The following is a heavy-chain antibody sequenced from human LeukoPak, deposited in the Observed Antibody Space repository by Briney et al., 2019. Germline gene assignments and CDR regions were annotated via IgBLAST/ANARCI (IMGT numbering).Heavy chain of an antibody. CDR1: GYTFTGYY. CDR2: INPNSGGT. V-gene: IGHV1-2*02. Sequence: WASVKVSCKASGYTFTGYYMHWVRQAPGQGLEWMGWINPNSGGTNYAQKFQGRVTMTRDTSISTAYMELSRLRSDDTAVYYCATLAVAGTPFDYWGQGTLVTVSS. CDR3: ATLAVAGTPFDY. J-gene: IGHJ4*02. D-gene: IGHD6-19*01.